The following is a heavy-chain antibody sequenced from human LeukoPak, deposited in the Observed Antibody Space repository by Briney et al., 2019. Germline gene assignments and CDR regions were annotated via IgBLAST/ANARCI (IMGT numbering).Heavy chain of an antibody. CDR1: GFTFSSYS. Sequence: GGSLRLSCAASGFTFSSYSMNWVRQAPGKGLEWVSSISSSSSYIYYADSVKGGFTISRDNAKNSLYLQMNSLRAEDTAVYYCARDARGYSYGHLAWDQGTLVTVSS. V-gene: IGHV3-21*01. CDR2: ISSSSSYI. D-gene: IGHD5-18*01. J-gene: IGHJ5*02. CDR3: ARDARGYSYGHLA.